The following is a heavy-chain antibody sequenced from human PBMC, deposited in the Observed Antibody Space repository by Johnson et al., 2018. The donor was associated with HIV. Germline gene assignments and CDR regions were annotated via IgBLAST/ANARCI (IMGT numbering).Heavy chain of an antibody. J-gene: IGHJ3*02. Sequence: QVHLVEYGGGVVQPGGSLRLSCVASGFTFSNYGMHWVRRAPGQGLEWVAFIRYDGSIKYYGDSVKGRFTISRDNSRNSLYLQMNSLRAEDTAVYYCAKGQSSGYPKDAFDIWGQGTMVIVSS. V-gene: IGHV3-30*02. CDR3: AKGQSSGYPKDAFDI. D-gene: IGHD3-22*01. CDR1: GFTFSNYG. CDR2: IRYDGSIK.